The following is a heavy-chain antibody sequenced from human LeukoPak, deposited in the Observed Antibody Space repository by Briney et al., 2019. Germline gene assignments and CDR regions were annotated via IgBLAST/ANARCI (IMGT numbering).Heavy chain of an antibody. CDR2: ISSSGSTQ. CDR3: ARTDCSANSCYSFYDY. Sequence: GGSLRLSCAASGVSISNHEINWVRQAPGKGVEWVAYISSSGSTQYFLDSVQGRFTVSIDNAKNSLILQIDSLSADDTAVYYCARTDCSANSCYSFYDYWGPGSLVTVSS. D-gene: IGHD2-15*01. CDR1: GVSISNHE. J-gene: IGHJ4*02. V-gene: IGHV3-48*03.